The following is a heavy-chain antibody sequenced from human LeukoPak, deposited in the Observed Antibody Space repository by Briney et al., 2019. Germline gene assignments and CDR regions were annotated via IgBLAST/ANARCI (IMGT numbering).Heavy chain of an antibody. V-gene: IGHV5-51*01. Sequence: GESLKISCKGSGYSFTNYWIGWVRQMPGKGLEWMGIIYPGDSDTRYSPSFQGQVTISADKSISTAYLQWTSLKASDTAMYYCASQPDYSGTPGAFDIWGQGTMVTVSS. D-gene: IGHD4-23*01. J-gene: IGHJ3*02. CDR3: ASQPDYSGTPGAFDI. CDR1: GYSFTNYW. CDR2: IYPGDSDT.